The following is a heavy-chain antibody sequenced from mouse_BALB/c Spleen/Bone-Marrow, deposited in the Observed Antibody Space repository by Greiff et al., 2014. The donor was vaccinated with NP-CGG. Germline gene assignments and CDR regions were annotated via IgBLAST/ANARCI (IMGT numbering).Heavy chain of an antibody. V-gene: IGHV14-3*02. Sequence: EVQLQQSGAELVKPGASVKLSCTASGFNIKDTYMHWVKQRPEQGLEWIGRIDPANGNTKYDPKFQGKATITADTSSNTAYLQLSSLTSEDTAVYYCAPYYYGSSQFAYGGQGTLVTVSA. D-gene: IGHD1-1*01. CDR3: APYYYGSSQFAY. J-gene: IGHJ3*01. CDR2: IDPANGNT. CDR1: GFNIKDTY.